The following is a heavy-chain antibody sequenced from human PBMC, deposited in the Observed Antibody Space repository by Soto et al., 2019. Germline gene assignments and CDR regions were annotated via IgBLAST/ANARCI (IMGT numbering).Heavy chain of an antibody. CDR1: GYSFTSFD. D-gene: IGHD6-25*01. CDR3: ARGPFLIAALEL. J-gene: IGHJ4*02. Sequence: QGQLVQSGAEVKKPGASVKVSCMTSGYSFTSFDVHWVRQATGQGLEWMGWVNPNSGDTSFAQQFHGRVSMTRVTSIRIAYMELSRLASDDTAVYYCARGPFLIAALELWGQGTLVTVSS. CDR2: VNPNSGDT. V-gene: IGHV1-8*01.